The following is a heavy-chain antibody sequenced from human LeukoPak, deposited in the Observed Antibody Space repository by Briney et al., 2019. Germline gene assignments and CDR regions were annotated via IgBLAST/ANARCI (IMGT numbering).Heavy chain of an antibody. CDR1: GFTFSSYS. CDR2: ISWNSGSI. Sequence: GGSLRLSCAASGFTFSSYSMNWVRQAPGKGLEWVSGISWNSGSIGYADSVKGRFTISRDNAKNSLYLQMNSLRAEDMALYYCAKGGARGSYTDYWGQGTLVPVSS. D-gene: IGHD1-26*01. J-gene: IGHJ4*02. CDR3: AKGGARGSYTDY. V-gene: IGHV3-9*03.